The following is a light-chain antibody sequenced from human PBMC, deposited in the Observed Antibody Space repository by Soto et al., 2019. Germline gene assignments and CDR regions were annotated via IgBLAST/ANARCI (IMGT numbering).Light chain of an antibody. CDR1: QTISSTY. CDR3: HQRQSWPRT. CDR2: LAS. Sequence: VLTQSPGTLSLSPGERATISCRASQTISSTYVAWYQHKPGQAPRLLIYLASNRAAGVPARFSGSGSGTDFTLTISDVEPEDFAVYYCHQRQSWPRTFGQGTTVDI. V-gene: IGKV3-11*01. J-gene: IGKJ1*01.